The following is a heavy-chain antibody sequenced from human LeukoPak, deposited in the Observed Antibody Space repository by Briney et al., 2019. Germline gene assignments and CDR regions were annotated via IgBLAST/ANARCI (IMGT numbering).Heavy chain of an antibody. J-gene: IGHJ4*02. CDR1: GFTFSSSA. CDR2: IVVGSGDT. CDR3: ARGGSPVGATNDY. D-gene: IGHD1-26*01. Sequence: SVKVSCKTSGFTFSSSAMQWVRQARGQRLEWIGWIVVGSGDTNYAQKFQERVTITRDMSTSTVYMELSSLRSEDTAVYYCARGGSPVGATNDYWGQGTLVTVSS. V-gene: IGHV1-58*02.